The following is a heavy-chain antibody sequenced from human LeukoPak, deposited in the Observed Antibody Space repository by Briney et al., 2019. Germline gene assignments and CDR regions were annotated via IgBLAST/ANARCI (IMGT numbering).Heavy chain of an antibody. CDR3: ARGPGTVWLSP. Sequence: SETLSLTCNVSGGSFTNYYWSWIRQTPEKGLEWIGQINHSGDTSYNPSLRSRITLSVDRSKNQFSLKVTSVTAADTGVYYCARGPGTVWLSPWGQGTLVTVSS. V-gene: IGHV4-34*01. CDR1: GGSFTNYY. CDR2: INHSGDT. D-gene: IGHD1/OR15-1a*01. J-gene: IGHJ5*02.